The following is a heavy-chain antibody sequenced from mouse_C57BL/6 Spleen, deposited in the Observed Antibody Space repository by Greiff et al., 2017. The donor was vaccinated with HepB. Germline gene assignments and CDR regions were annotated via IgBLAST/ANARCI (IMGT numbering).Heavy chain of an antibody. CDR3: TMDGQYYFDY. D-gene: IGHD2-3*01. CDR2: IDPETGGT. J-gene: IGHJ2*01. CDR1: GYTFTDYD. Sequence: QVQLQQSGAELVRPGASVTLSCKASGYTFTDYDMHWVKQTPVHGLEWIGAIDPETGGTAYNQKFKGKAILTADKSSSTAYMELRSLTSEDSAVYYCTMDGQYYFDYWGQGTTLTVSS. V-gene: IGHV1-15*01.